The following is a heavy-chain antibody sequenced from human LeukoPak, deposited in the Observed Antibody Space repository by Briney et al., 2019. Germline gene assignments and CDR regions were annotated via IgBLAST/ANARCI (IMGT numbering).Heavy chain of an antibody. V-gene: IGHV3-7*01. CDR1: GFTFSSYW. J-gene: IGHJ4*02. Sequence: GGSLRLSCAASGFTFSSYWMSWVRQAPGKGLEWLANIKEDGSEKYYVDSVKGRFTISRDNAKNSVYLQMNSLRAEDTAVYYCAKDLAREVVLDYWGQGTLVTVSS. CDR2: IKEDGSEK. CDR3: AKDLAREVVLDY. D-gene: IGHD3-10*02.